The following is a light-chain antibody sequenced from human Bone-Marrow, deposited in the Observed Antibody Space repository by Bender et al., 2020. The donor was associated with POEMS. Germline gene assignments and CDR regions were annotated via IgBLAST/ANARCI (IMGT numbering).Light chain of an antibody. J-gene: IGLJ3*02. CDR2: EGT. CDR1: SSDVGSYYF. CDR3: CSYAGSSTWV. Sequence: QSALTQPASVSGSPGQSITISCTGTSSDVGSYYFVSWYQHHPGKAPKLMIYEGTKRPSGVSNRFSGSKSGNTASLTISGLQADDEADYYCCSYAGSSTWVFGGGTKLTVL. V-gene: IGLV2-23*01.